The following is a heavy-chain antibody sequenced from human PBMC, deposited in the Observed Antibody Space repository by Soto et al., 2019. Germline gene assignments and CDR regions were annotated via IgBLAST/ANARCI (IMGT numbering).Heavy chain of an antibody. CDR3: ARHSDFWSGNAVYNWFDP. J-gene: IGHJ5*02. V-gene: IGHV4-31*03. D-gene: IGHD3-3*01. CDR2: VYYSGST. Sequence: SSETLSLTCTVSGGSISSGDYYWSWIRQHPGKGLEWVGYVYYSGSTYYNPSLRSRVTISVDTSKNQFSLKLSSVTAADTAVYYCARHSDFWSGNAVYNWFDPWGQGTLVTVSS. CDR1: GGSISSGDYY.